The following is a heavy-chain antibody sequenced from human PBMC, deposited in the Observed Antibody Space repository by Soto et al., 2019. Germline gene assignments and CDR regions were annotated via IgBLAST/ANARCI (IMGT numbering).Heavy chain of an antibody. CDR2: IWYDGSNK. V-gene: IGHV3-33*01. Sequence: QVQLVESGGGVVQPGRSLRLSCAASGFTFSSYGMHWVRQAPGKGLEWVAVIWYDGSNKYYADSVKGRFTISRDNSKNGVYRQLTSLGAEDTAVSYCARVAATCRSSPHNWFDPWGQGTRVTVSS. D-gene: IGHD6-13*01. J-gene: IGHJ5*02. CDR1: GFTFSSYG. CDR3: ARVAATCRSSPHNWFDP.